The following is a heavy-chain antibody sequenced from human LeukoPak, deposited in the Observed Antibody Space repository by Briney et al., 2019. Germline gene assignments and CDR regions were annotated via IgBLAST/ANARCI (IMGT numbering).Heavy chain of an antibody. CDR1: GGSFTSYT. D-gene: IGHD2-21*01. Sequence: SVKVSCKASGGSFTSYTFTWVRQAPGQGLEWVGRVIPTIVTTNYAQNFQGRVTITADKSTRTVYMELSRLGSEDTAVYYCARIPSIVYVPSTAYYYMDVWGTGTAVTVSS. V-gene: IGHV1-69*08. CDR3: ARIPSIVYVPSTAYYYMDV. J-gene: IGHJ6*03. CDR2: VIPTIVTT.